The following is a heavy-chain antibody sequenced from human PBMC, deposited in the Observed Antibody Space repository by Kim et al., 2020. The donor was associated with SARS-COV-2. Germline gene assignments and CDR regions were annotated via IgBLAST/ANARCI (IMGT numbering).Heavy chain of an antibody. V-gene: IGHV1-46*01. CDR3: ARDGTSIDY. CDR2: GST. J-gene: IGHJ4*02. Sequence: GSTNYAQKFQGRVTMTRDTSTSTVYMELSSLRSEDTAVYYCARDGTSIDYWGQGTLVTVSS. D-gene: IGHD2-2*01.